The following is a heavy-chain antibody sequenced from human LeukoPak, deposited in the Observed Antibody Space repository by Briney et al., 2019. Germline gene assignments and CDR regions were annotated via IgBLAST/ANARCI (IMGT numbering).Heavy chain of an antibody. CDR2: ISYDGSNK. CDR1: GFTFSRHD. V-gene: IGHV3-30*03. J-gene: IGHJ6*02. D-gene: IGHD5-12*01. CDR3: ARDLVAPSRNSGYYYYGMDV. Sequence: PGGSLRLSCVASGFTFSRHDMNWVRQAPGKGLEWVAVISYDGSNKYYADSVKGRFTISRDNAKNSLYLQMNSLRAEDTAVYYCARDLVAPSRNSGYYYYGMDVWGQGTTVTVSS.